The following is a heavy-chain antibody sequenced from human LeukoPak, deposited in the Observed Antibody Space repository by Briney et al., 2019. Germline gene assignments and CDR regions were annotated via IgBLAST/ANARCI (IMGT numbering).Heavy chain of an antibody. V-gene: IGHV3-30-3*01. CDR3: ARGYVDTTMETTDY. D-gene: IGHD5-18*01. CDR2: ISYDGSNK. Sequence: GGSLRLSCAASGFTFSNYALHWVRQAPGKGLEWVAIISYDGSNKYYADSVKGRFTISRDNSKNTLYLQMNSLRAEDTAVYYCARGYVDTTMETTDYWGQGTLVTVSS. CDR1: GFTFSNYA. J-gene: IGHJ4*02.